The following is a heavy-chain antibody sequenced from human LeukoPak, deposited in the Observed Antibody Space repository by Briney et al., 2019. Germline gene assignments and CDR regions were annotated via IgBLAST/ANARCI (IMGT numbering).Heavy chain of an antibody. J-gene: IGHJ3*02. D-gene: IGHD2-2*03. V-gene: IGHV3-7*04. CDR1: AFIFSGHW. Sequence: GGSLRLSCEGSAFIFSGHWMNWVRQTPGKGLEWVASIKEDGSERQYVDSVKGRFSISRDNSKSTLYLQMNSLRTEDSAVYYCARVDDLDAFDIWGQGTMVTVSS. CDR2: IKEDGSER. CDR3: ARVDDLDAFDI.